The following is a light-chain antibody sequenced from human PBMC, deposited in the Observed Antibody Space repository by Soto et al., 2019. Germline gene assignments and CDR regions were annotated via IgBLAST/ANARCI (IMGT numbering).Light chain of an antibody. CDR3: CSYAGSYTYV. J-gene: IGLJ1*01. V-gene: IGLV2-11*01. Sequence: QSALTQPRSVSGSPGQSVTISCTGTSSDVGRFNYGSWYQQIPGKTPKVVIYDVTERPSGVTHRFSGSKSGNTASLTISGLQAEDEADYYCCSYAGSYTYVFGTGTKVTVL. CDR1: SSDVGRFNY. CDR2: DVT.